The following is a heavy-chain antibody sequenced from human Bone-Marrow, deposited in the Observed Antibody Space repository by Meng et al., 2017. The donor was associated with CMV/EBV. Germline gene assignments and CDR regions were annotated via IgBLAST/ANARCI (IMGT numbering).Heavy chain of an antibody. CDR2: IMPIYDVV. V-gene: IGHV1-69*10. J-gene: IGHJ4*02. Sequence: SVKVSCKASGGTFSSYAISWLRQAPGQGLEWMGGIMPIYDVVNYEQKFQGRVTITADKSTSTAYMELSSLGSEDTAVYYCARDPVIAAAGTFGFEFDYWGQGTLVTVSS. D-gene: IGHD6-13*01. CDR1: GGTFSSYA. CDR3: ARDPVIAAAGTFGFEFDY.